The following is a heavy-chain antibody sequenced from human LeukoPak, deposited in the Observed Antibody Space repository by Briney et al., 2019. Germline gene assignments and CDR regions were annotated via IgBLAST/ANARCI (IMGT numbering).Heavy chain of an antibody. CDR3: ARDPDDRSGLDAFET. J-gene: IGHJ3*02. V-gene: IGHV3-53*01. CDR2: MHSDGRT. D-gene: IGHD3-22*01. CDR1: GFIVSDSY. Sequence: GGSLRLSCAASGFIVSDSYMNWVRQASGKGLEWVSVMHSDGRTFYADSVKDRFTISRDKSKNMLYLQIDSLRAEDTAVYYCARDPDDRSGLDAFETWGQGTQVIVS.